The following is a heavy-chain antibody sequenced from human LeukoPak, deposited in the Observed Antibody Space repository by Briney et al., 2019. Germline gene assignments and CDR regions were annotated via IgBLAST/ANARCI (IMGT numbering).Heavy chain of an antibody. CDR1: GGSISGYF. D-gene: IGHD3-22*01. V-gene: IGHV4-4*09. CDR3: ARGLRDEERYYKYYYMDV. Sequence: SETLSLTCTSSGGSISGYFGTWIRQASGKGLEWIGYIHTIETKYNPSLQSRVSMSIDTSKNQFSLNLRSVTAADTAVYCARGLRDEERYYKYYYMDVWGKGTTVTVSS. CDR2: IHTIET. J-gene: IGHJ6*03.